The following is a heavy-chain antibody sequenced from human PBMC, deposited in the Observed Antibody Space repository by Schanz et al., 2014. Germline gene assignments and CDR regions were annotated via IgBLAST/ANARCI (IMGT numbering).Heavy chain of an antibody. V-gene: IGHV3-74*01. Sequence: EVQLVQSGGGLVQPGGSLRLSCAASGFTFSSHWMHWVRQDPGKGLVWVARINSVGSNTDYADSVTGRFTISRDNAKNTLYLQMNTLIAEDTAVYYCARKMKLGVYGGKRHDSLDIWGQWTMVTVSS. CDR1: GFTFSSHW. CDR2: INSVGSNT. J-gene: IGHJ3*02. CDR3: ARKMKLGVYGGKRHDSLDI. D-gene: IGHD4-17*01.